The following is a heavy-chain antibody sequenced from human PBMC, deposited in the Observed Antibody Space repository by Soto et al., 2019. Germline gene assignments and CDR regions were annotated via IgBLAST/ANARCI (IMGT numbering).Heavy chain of an antibody. CDR1: GGSLSSGNYY. Sequence: PPETLSLTCTVSGGSLSSGNYYWSWIRQPPGKGLEWIGYIYHGGSTYYNPSLRSRVTMSVDTSKNQFSLNLNSVTDADTAVYYYAREHNGYLLDFWSRGTLDIGSS. D-gene: IGHD3-22*01. J-gene: IGHJ4*02. CDR2: IYHGGST. CDR3: AREHNGYLLDF. V-gene: IGHV4-30-4*01.